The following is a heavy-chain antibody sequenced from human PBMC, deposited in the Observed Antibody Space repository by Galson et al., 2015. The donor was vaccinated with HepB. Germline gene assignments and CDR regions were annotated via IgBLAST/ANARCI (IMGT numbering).Heavy chain of an antibody. CDR1: GDSISSSSYY. J-gene: IGHJ5*02. D-gene: IGHD6-6*01. CDR2: ISYSGST. Sequence: ETLSLTCTVSGDSISSSSYYWDWIRQPPGKGLEWIGNISYSGSTYYNPSLRGRVTISVDTSKNQFSLNLSSVTAADTAVYYCARHPPNEAARPKNWFDPWGQGTLVTVSS. V-gene: IGHV4-39*01. CDR3: ARHPPNEAARPKNWFDP.